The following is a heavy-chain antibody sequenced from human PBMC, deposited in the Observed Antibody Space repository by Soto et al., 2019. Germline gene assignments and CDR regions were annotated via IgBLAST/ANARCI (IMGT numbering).Heavy chain of an antibody. D-gene: IGHD6-6*01. Sequence: QVQLVESGGGVVQPGRSLRLSCVASGFIFSTYGMHWVRQAPGKGLEWVAVISYDGGNQYYADSVKGRFTISRDNSKNTLYLQMNGLRAEDTAVYYCATTSTANYINAGGQGTLVTVSS. CDR3: ATTSTANYINA. CDR1: GFIFSTYG. V-gene: IGHV3-30*03. CDR2: ISYDGGNQ. J-gene: IGHJ4*02.